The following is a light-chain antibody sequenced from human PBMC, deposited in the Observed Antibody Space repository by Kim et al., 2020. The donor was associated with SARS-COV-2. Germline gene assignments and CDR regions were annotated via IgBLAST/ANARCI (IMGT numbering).Light chain of an antibody. Sequence: QSALTQPASVSGSPGQSISISCTGTSSNIGSYNYVSWHQQRPGKPPKLMVYDVNKRPSGISGRFSSSKSGSTASLTISGLQAEDEADYYCSSFTTRNTVMFGGGTKVTVL. CDR3: SSFTTRNTVM. J-gene: IGLJ3*02. CDR2: DVN. CDR1: SSNIGSYNY. V-gene: IGLV2-14*03.